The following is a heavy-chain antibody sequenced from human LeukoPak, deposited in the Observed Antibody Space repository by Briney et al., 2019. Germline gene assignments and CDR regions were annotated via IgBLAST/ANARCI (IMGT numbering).Heavy chain of an antibody. Sequence: PSEALSLTCAVSGVSFNDYYWSWVRQTPGKGLEWIGEINHSGYTNDSPSLKSRVTLSIDTSRKQFSLNLRSVTVADTGIYYCTRMTTGHDYWGQGTLVTVSS. CDR2: INHSGYT. J-gene: IGHJ4*02. CDR1: GVSFNDYY. D-gene: IGHD4-17*01. V-gene: IGHV4-34*01. CDR3: TRMTTGHDY.